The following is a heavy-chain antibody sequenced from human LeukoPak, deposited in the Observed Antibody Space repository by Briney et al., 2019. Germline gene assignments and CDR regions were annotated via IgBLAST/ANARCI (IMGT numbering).Heavy chain of an antibody. V-gene: IGHV1-18*01. CDR1: GYSFSTYG. CDR2: ITPFNGNA. D-gene: IGHD3-22*01. J-gene: IGHJ1*01. CDR3: ARDAGARYYDSIP. Sequence: ASVKVSCKTSGYSFSTYGISWVRQAPGQGLEWMGWITPFNGNANYAQKFQGRVTMTTDTSTSTACMELRSLRSDDTAVYYCARDAGARYYDSIPWGQGTLVTVSS.